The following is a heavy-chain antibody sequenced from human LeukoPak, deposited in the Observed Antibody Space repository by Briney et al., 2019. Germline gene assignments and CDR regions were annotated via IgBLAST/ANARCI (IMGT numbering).Heavy chain of an antibody. D-gene: IGHD4-17*01. CDR1: GGTFSSYA. CDR2: IIPIYGTA. Sequence: SVKVSCKASGGTFSSYAISWVRQAPGQGLEWMGGIIPIYGTANYAQKFQGRVTITTDESASTAYMELSSLRSEDTAVYYCATGAPTVTALGDAFDIWGQGTMVTVSS. CDR3: ATGAPTVTALGDAFDI. J-gene: IGHJ3*02. V-gene: IGHV1-69*05.